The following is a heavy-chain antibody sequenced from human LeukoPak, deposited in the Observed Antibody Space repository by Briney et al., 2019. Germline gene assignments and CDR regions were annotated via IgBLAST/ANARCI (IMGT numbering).Heavy chain of an antibody. CDR3: ARDKRLARGYYYYGMDV. CDR1: GFTVSSNY. V-gene: IGHV3-66*01. CDR2: IYSGGST. D-gene: IGHD6-19*01. Sequence: GGSLRLSCAASGFTVSSNYMSWVRQAPGKGLEWVSVIYSGGSTYYADSVKGRFTIPRDNSKNTLYLQMNSLRAEDTAVYYCARDKRLARGYYYYGMDVWGQGTTVTVSS. J-gene: IGHJ6*02.